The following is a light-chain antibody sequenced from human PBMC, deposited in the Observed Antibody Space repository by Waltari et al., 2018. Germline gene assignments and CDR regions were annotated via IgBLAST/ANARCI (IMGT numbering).Light chain of an antibody. J-gene: IGLJ3*02. V-gene: IGLV8-61*01. Sequence: QTVVTQEPSLSVSPGGTVTLPCGLSSGPVSTPYYPTWYQQAPGQAPRTLIFDTNTRSSGVPDRFSGSILDNKAALTITGAQADDESDYYCVLSMGSGIWVFGGGTKLTVL. CDR2: DTN. CDR3: VLSMGSGIWV. CDR1: SGPVSTPYY.